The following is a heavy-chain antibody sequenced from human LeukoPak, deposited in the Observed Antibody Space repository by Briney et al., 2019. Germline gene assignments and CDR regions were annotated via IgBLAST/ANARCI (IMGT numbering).Heavy chain of an antibody. D-gene: IGHD1-26*01. CDR2: IYYSGST. CDR1: GGSISSYY. V-gene: IGHV4-59*08. Sequence: SETLSLTCTVSGGSISSYYWSWIRQPPGKGLEWIGYIYYSGSTNYNPSLKSRVTISVDTSKNQFSLKLSSVTAADTAVYYCARPEVGYAFDIWGQGTMVTVSS. J-gene: IGHJ3*02. CDR3: ARPEVGYAFDI.